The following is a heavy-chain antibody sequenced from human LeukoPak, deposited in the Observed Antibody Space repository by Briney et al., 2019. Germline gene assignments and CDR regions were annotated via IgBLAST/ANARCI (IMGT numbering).Heavy chain of an antibody. CDR3: AKALPSSSAIVVVAAKGYFDY. CDR2: ISGSGGST. V-gene: IGHV3-23*01. Sequence: GGSLRLSCAASGFTFSSYAMSWVRQAPGKGLEWVSAISGSGGSTYYADSVKGRFTISRDNSKNTLYLQMNSLRAEDTAVYYCAKALPSSSAIVVVAAKGYFDYWGQGTLVTVSS. CDR1: GFTFSSYA. D-gene: IGHD2-15*01. J-gene: IGHJ4*02.